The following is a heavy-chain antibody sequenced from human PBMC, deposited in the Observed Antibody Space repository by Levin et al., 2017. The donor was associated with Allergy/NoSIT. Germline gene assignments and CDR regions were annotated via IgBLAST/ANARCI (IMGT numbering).Heavy chain of an antibody. V-gene: IGHV3-23*01. J-gene: IGHJ1*01. D-gene: IGHD3-10*01. CDR3: AKDRPVVPEVF. CDR2: ISGSGNRA. Sequence: GGSLRLSCAASGFTFSSYAMSWVRQAPGKGLEWVSGISGSGNRANYADSVKGRFTISRDNSKNTVYLQMNSLRAEDTAVYYCAKDRPVVPEVFWGQGTLVTVSS. CDR1: GFTFSSYA.